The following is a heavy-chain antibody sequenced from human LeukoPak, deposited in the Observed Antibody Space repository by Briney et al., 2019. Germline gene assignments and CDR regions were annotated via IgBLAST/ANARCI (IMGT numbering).Heavy chain of an antibody. Sequence: SETLSLTCTVSGGSLSSYYWSWVRQPPGQRLEWIGYIYSSGSTNYNPSLKSRVSISVDTSKNQFSLKLSSVTAADTAVYYCARHDGGYGDYFDYGGPGTLVTVSS. CDR1: GGSLSSYY. V-gene: IGHV4-59*08. CDR3: ARHDGGYGDYFDY. CDR2: IYSSGST. D-gene: IGHD4-17*01. J-gene: IGHJ4*02.